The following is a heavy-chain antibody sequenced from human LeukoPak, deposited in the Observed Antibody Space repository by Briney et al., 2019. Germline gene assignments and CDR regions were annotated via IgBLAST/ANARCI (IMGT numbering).Heavy chain of an antibody. CDR1: GDSITIGYY. CDR3: ARSSSVDTALVGVHWFDP. V-gene: IGHV4-38-2*01. CDR2: IFHSGST. Sequence: SETLSLTCAVSGDSITIGYYWAWIRQPPGKGLEWIGSIFHSGSTYRNPSLRSRLTISLNTSKNQISLILSSMTAADTAVYYCARSSSVDTALVGVHWFDPWGQGTLVTVSS. J-gene: IGHJ5*02. D-gene: IGHD5-18*01.